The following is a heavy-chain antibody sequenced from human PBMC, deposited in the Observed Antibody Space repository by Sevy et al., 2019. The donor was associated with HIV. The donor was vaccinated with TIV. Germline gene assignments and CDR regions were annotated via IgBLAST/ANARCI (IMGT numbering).Heavy chain of an antibody. CDR1: GYSFTSYW. J-gene: IGHJ4*02. V-gene: IGHV5-51*01. CDR3: ARRLGYYYDSSGYYVN. D-gene: IGHD3-22*01. Sequence: GESLKISCKGSGYSFTSYWIGWVRQMPRKGLEWMRIIYPGDSDTRYSPSFQGQVTISADKSISTAYLQWSSLKASDTAMYYCARRLGYYYDSSGYYVNWGQGTLVTVSS. CDR2: IYPGDSDT.